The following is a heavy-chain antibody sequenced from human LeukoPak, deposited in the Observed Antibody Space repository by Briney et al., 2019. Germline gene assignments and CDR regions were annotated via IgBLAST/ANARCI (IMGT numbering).Heavy chain of an antibody. CDR3: AKNGDRGAYCSGGSCYPYYYYNMDV. CDR1: GFTFSDYY. CDR2: ISSSGSTI. Sequence: GGSLRLSCAASGFTFSDYYMSWIRQAPGKGLEWVSYISSSGSTIYYADSVEGRFTISRDNAKNSLYLQMNSLRAEDTAIYYCAKNGDRGAYCSGGSCYPYYYYNMDVWGKGTTVTISS. V-gene: IGHV3-11*01. J-gene: IGHJ6*03. D-gene: IGHD2-15*01.